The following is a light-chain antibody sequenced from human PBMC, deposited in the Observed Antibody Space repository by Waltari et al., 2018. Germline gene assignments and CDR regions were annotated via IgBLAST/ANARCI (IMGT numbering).Light chain of an antibody. Sequence: SYDLTQPPSVSVSTGQTASIPCSGEKLGQKYVCWYQQKPGRSPVLIIYQSSRRPSGITVRSSGSNSGNTPNMTISETQVLDKAHYHCQAWDSKTEYVFGTWIRVTVL. J-gene: IGLJ1*01. CDR1: KLGQKY. CDR2: QSS. V-gene: IGLV3-1*01. CDR3: QAWDSKTEYV.